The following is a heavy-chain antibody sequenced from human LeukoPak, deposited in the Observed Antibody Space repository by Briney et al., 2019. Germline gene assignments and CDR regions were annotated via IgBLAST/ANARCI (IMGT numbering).Heavy chain of an antibody. J-gene: IGHJ3*02. Sequence: PGGSLRLSCAASGFTFDDYAMHWVRQVPGKGLEWVSGISWNGGSIGYADSVKGRFTISRDNAKNSLYLQMNSLRTEDTALYYCAKDRLNLDAFDIWGQGTMVTVSS. V-gene: IGHV3-9*01. CDR1: GFTFDDYA. CDR3: AKDRLNLDAFDI. D-gene: IGHD2-8*01. CDR2: ISWNGGSI.